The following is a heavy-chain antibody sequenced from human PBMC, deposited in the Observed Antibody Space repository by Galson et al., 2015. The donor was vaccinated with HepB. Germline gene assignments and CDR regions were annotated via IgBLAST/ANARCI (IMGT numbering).Heavy chain of an antibody. CDR2: ISAYNGNT. D-gene: IGHD3-3*01. Sequence: SVKVSCKASGYTFTSYGISWVRQAPGRGLEWMGWISAYNGNTNYAQKLQGRVTMTTDTSTSTAHMELRSLRSDDTAVYYCAREGRYYDFWSGSDYWGQGTLVTVSS. CDR3: AREGRYYDFWSGSDY. CDR1: GYTFTSYG. V-gene: IGHV1-18*04. J-gene: IGHJ4*02.